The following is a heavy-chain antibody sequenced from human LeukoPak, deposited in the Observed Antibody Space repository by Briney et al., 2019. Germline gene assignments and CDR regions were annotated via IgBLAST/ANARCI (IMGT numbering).Heavy chain of an antibody. Sequence: GGSLRLSCAASGFTFSSYAMSWVRQAPGKGLEWVSAISGSGGSTYYADSVKGRFTISRDNSKNTLYLQMNSLRAEDTAVYYCAKDHDILTGYPGAFDIWGXGTXVXVSS. CDR1: GFTFSSYA. D-gene: IGHD3-9*01. CDR2: ISGSGGST. CDR3: AKDHDILTGYPGAFDI. J-gene: IGHJ3*02. V-gene: IGHV3-23*01.